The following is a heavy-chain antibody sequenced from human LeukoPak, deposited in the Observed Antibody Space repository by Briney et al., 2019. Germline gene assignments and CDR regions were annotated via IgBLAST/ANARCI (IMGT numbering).Heavy chain of an antibody. J-gene: IGHJ4*02. Sequence: GGSLRLSCAASGFTFDNYAIHWVRQGPGKGLEWVSGIDWKGESVRYGDSVKGRFTISRDNAKNIVYLQMNSLRPDDTALYYCAKDGRGFRTDEPWLDYWGQGIQVTVSS. CDR3: AKDGRGFRTDEPWLDY. CDR2: IDWKGESV. CDR1: GFTFDNYA. V-gene: IGHV3-9*01. D-gene: IGHD6-19*01.